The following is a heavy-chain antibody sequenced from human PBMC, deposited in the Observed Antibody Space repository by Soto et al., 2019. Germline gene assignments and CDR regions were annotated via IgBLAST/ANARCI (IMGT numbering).Heavy chain of an antibody. CDR3: ATSYGDSTYYYYGMDV. D-gene: IGHD4-17*01. V-gene: IGHV3-33*01. Sequence: QVQLVESGGGVVQPGRSLRLSCAASGFTFSSYGMHWVRQAPGKGLEWVAVIWYDGSNKYYADSVKGRFTISRDNSKNTLYLQMNSLRAEDTAVYYCATSYGDSTYYYYGMDVWGQGTTVTVSS. CDR1: GFTFSSYG. CDR2: IWYDGSNK. J-gene: IGHJ6*02.